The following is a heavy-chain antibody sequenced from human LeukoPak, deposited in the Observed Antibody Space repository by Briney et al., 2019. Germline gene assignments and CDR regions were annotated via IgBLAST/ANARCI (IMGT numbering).Heavy chain of an antibody. V-gene: IGHV4-34*01. CDR2: INHSGST. CDR1: GGSFSGYY. CDR3: ARGITGTTEGY. J-gene: IGHJ4*02. Sequence: PSETLSLTCAVYGGSFSGYYWSWIRQPPGKGLEWIGEINHSGSTNYNPSLKSRVTISVDTSKNQFSLKLSSVTAADTAVYYCARGITGTTEGYWGQGTPVTVSS. D-gene: IGHD1-7*01.